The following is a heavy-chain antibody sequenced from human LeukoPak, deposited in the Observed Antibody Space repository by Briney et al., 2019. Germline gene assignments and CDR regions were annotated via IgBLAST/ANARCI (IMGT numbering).Heavy chain of an antibody. V-gene: IGHV3-9*01. CDR2: ISWNSGSI. CDR3: AKDREITMVRGATVDY. CDR1: GFTFDDYA. Sequence: GRSLRLSCAASGFTFDDYAMHWVRQAPGKGLEWVSGISWNSGSIGYADSVKGRFTISRDNAKNSLYLQMNSLRAEDTALYYCAKDREITMVRGATVDYWGQGALVTVSS. D-gene: IGHD3-10*01. J-gene: IGHJ4*02.